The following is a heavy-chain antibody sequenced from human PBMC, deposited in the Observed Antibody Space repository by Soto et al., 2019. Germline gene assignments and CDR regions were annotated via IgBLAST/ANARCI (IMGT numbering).Heavy chain of an antibody. Sequence: GESLKISCKGSGYSFTSYWIGWVRQMPGKGLEWMGIIYPGDSDTRYSPSFQGQVTISADKSISTAYLQWSSLKASDTAMYYCAIFPRGWYRLSAFDIWGQGTIVSGS. CDR2: IYPGDSDT. J-gene: IGHJ3*02. D-gene: IGHD6-19*01. CDR3: AIFPRGWYRLSAFDI. V-gene: IGHV5-51*01. CDR1: GYSFTSYW.